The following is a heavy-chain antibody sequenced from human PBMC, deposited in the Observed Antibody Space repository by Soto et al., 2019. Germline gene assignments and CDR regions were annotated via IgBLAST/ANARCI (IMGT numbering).Heavy chain of an antibody. J-gene: IGHJ3*02. CDR1: GYSFTSYW. CDR2: IDPSDSYT. D-gene: IGHD3-22*01. Sequence: PGESLKISCKGSGYSFTSYWISWVRQIPWKGLEWMGRIDPSDSYTNYSPSLQGHVTISADKSISTAYLQWSSLKASDTAMYYCASHLPPLGYYDSSGYESPGAFDIWGQGTMVTVSS. V-gene: IGHV5-10-1*01. CDR3: ASHLPPLGYYDSSGYESPGAFDI.